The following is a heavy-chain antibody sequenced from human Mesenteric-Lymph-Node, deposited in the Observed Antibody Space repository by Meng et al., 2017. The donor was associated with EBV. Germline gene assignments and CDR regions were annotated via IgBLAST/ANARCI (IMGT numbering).Heavy chain of an antibody. CDR3: ARENPARGNWFDP. V-gene: IGHV4-61*01. D-gene: IGHD3-10*01. J-gene: IGHJ5*02. CDR1: CGSVSSTSYY. CDR2: VYYSGST. Sequence: QGSVQESGPGLVKPSATLSLTCTVSCGSVSSTSYYWSWIRQPPGKRLEWIGYVYYSGSTNYNPSLKSRVTISVDTSKNQFSLNLYSVTAADTAVYYCARENPARGNWFDPWGQGALVTVSS.